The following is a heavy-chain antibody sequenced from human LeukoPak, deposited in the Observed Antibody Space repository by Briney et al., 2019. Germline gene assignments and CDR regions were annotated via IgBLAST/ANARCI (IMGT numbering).Heavy chain of an antibody. Sequence: ASVKDSCKASGYTFTSYYMRWVRQAPGQGLEWMGIINPSGGSTSYAQKFQGRVTMTRDTSTSTVYMELSSLRSEDTAVYYCARDAPANLLVGATTVRGYFDYWGQGTLVTVSS. V-gene: IGHV1-46*01. D-gene: IGHD1-26*01. J-gene: IGHJ4*02. CDR1: GYTFTSYY. CDR3: ARDAPANLLVGATTVRGYFDY. CDR2: INPSGGST.